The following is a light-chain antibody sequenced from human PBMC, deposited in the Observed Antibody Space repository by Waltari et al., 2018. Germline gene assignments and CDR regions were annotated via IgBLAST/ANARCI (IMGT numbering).Light chain of an antibody. CDR3: CSFAAGNTVI. CDR1: SSDVGGYHS. Sequence: QSALTQPRSVSGSPGQSVTISCTGTSSDVGGYHSVSWYQQDPGKAPKLLIFDVRERPSGVSDRFSGSNAGNTASLTISGLQAEDEADYHCCSFAAGNTVIFGGGTKLTVV. J-gene: IGLJ2*01. CDR2: DVR. V-gene: IGLV2-11*01.